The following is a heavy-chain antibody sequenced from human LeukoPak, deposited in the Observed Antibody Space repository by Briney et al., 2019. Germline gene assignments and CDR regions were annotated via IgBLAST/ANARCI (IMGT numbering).Heavy chain of an antibody. CDR2: IWYGGSNK. V-gene: IGHV3-33*01. D-gene: IGHD6-13*01. J-gene: IGHJ4*02. CDR1: GFTFSSYG. Sequence: GGSLRLSCAASGFTFSSYGMYWVRQAPGKGLEWVAVIWYGGSNKYYADSVKGRFTISRDNSKNTRYLQMNSLRAEDTAVYYCASGSRREASHRRQLVLNYWGQGTLVTVSS. CDR3: ASGSRREASHRRQLVLNY.